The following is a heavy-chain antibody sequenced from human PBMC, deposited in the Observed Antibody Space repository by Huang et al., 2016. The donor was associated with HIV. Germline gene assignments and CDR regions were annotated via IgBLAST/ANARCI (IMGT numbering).Heavy chain of an antibody. CDR1: GYSFTSYW. Sequence: EVQLVQSGAEVKKPGESLKISCKGSGYSFTSYWIGWVRQMPGKGLEGLWVIYPGDSDTRSSPSSQGQVTISADKSISTAYLQWSSLKASDTAMYYCARLSTTWYFDYWGQGTLVTVSS. V-gene: IGHV5-51*01. CDR3: ARLSTTWYFDY. D-gene: IGHD1-1*01. CDR2: IYPGDSDT. J-gene: IGHJ4*02.